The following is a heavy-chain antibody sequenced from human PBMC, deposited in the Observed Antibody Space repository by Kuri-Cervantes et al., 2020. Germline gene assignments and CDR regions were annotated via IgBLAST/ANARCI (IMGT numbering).Heavy chain of an antibody. Sequence: ASVKVSCKASGYTFTSYYMHWVRQAPGQGLEWMGIINPSGGSTSYAQKFQGRVTMTRDTSTSTVYMEVSRLRSDDTAAYYCARAGERGWWSHHYQYYVDVWGKGTTVTVSS. V-gene: IGHV1-46*01. CDR2: INPSGGST. CDR1: GYTFTSYY. CDR3: ARAGERGWWSHHYQYYVDV. D-gene: IGHD2-8*02. J-gene: IGHJ6*03.